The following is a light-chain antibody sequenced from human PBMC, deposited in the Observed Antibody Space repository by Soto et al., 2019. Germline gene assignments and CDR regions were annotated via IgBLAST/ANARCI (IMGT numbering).Light chain of an antibody. V-gene: IGKV3-20*01. CDR1: QIVSISY. CDR2: GAS. J-gene: IGKJ5*01. Sequence: EIMFTQSPCTLSVKKGERATLSCRASQIVSISYLAWYQQKPGQSPRLLIFGASSRATGIPDRFSGIGSGTDFTLTISRLEPEDFAVYYCQQYGSSAITFGQGGLLEVK. CDR3: QQYGSSAIT.